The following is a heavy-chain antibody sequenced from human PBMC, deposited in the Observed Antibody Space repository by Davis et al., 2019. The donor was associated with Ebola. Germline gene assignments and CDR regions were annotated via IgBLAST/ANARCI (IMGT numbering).Heavy chain of an antibody. CDR2: ISSGNLI. D-gene: IGHD3-10*01. CDR3: ARVRASYYFDY. CDR1: GFTFSSYW. V-gene: IGHV3-48*02. Sequence: GESLKISCAASGFTFSSYWMSWVRQAPGKGLEWVSFISSGNLIYYADSVKGRFTISRDNAKNSLYLQMNSLRDEDTAVYYCARVRASYYFDYWGQGTLLTVSS. J-gene: IGHJ4*02.